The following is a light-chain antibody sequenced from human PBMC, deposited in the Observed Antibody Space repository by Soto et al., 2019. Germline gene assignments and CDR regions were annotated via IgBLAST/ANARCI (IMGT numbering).Light chain of an antibody. V-gene: IGKV3-15*01. CDR2: RAS. J-gene: IGKJ4*01. Sequence: IVMTQSPATLSVSPGERATLSCRASQSINSNLAWYQQKPGQAPRLLMFRASIRATGFPARFSGSGSGTEFNITISSLQSEDSAIYYCQQYNIWPRATFGGGTKVEIK. CDR1: QSINSN. CDR3: QQYNIWPRAT.